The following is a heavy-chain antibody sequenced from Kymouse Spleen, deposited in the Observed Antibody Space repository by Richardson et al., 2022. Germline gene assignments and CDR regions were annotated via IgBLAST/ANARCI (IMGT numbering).Heavy chain of an antibody. J-gene: IGHJ5*02. Sequence: EVQLVESGGGLVQPGGSLRLSCAASGFTFSSYSMNWVRQAPGKGLEWVSYISSSSSTIYYADSVKGRFTISRDNAKNSLYLQMNSLRDEDTAVYYCAREGIVVVPAAALYNWFDPWGQGTLVTVSS. V-gene: IGHV3-48*02. D-gene: IGHD2-2*02. CDR3: AREGIVVVPAAALYNWFDP. CDR2: ISSSSSTI. CDR1: GFTFSSYS.